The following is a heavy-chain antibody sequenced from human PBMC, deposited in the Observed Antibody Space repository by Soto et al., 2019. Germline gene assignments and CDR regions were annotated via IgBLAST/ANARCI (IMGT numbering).Heavy chain of an antibody. V-gene: IGHV4-4*02. D-gene: IGHD3-10*01. J-gene: IGHJ6*02. Sequence: SETLSLTCAVSGGSISSSNWWSWVRQPPGKGLEWIGEIYHSGSTNYNPSLKSRVTISVDKSKNQFSLKLSSVTAADTAVYYCATGRPHYYGSGSYSDYGMDVWGQGTTVTAP. CDR2: IYHSGST. CDR3: ATGRPHYYGSGSYSDYGMDV. CDR1: GGSISSSNW.